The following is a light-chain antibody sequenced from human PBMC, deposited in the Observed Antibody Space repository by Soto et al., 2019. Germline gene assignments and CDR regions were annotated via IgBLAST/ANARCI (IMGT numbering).Light chain of an antibody. CDR1: SSDVGGYNY. CDR3: SSYTSSSTVV. V-gene: IGLV2-14*01. J-gene: IGLJ2*01. CDR2: DVS. Sequence: QSALTQPASVSGSPGKSITISCTGTSSDVGGYNYVSWYQQHPGKAPKLLIYDVSNRPSGVSNRCSGSKSGNTASLTISGLQAEDEADYYCSSYTSSSTVVFGGGTKVTVL.